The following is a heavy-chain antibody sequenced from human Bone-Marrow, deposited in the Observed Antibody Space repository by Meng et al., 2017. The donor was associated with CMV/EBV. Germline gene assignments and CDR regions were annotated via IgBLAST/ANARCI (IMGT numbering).Heavy chain of an antibody. V-gene: IGHV3-23*01. CDR1: GFTFRSYA. D-gene: IGHD3-10*01. CDR3: AKDRWFGETVNWFDP. CDR2: ISGSGGST. J-gene: IGHJ5*02. Sequence: GESLKISCAASGFTFRSYAMSWVRQAPGKGLEWVSAISGSGGSTYYADSVKGRFTISRDNSKNTLYLQMNSLRAEDTAVYYCAKDRWFGETVNWFDPWGQGTLVTVSS.